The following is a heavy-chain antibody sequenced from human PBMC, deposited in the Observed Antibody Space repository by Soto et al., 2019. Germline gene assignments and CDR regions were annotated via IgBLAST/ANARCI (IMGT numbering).Heavy chain of an antibody. V-gene: IGHV1-24*01. CDR2: LDAEDGET. J-gene: IGHJ4*02. CDR3: ATLPRTIERTPAAIWSFDS. Sequence: ASVKVSCKVSGYSLSDLSLHWLRQSPGKVLEWMGGLDAEDGETIYAQKRQGRGTMTEDTSTDTAYMELSRLTSEDTAMYYCATLPRTIERTPAAIWSFDSWGQGTLVTVSS. D-gene: IGHD2-2*01. CDR1: GYSLSDLS.